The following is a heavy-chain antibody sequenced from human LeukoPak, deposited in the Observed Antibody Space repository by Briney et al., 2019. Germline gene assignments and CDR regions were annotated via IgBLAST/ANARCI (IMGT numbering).Heavy chain of an antibody. D-gene: IGHD6-19*01. CDR2: IYSSGST. J-gene: IGHJ4*02. V-gene: IGHV4-4*07. CDR3: ARGYSSGWQDY. CDR1: GASIRSYY. Sequence: SETLSLTCTVSGASIRSYYWSWIRQPAGKGLEWIGRIYSSGSTNYNPSLKGRISMSVDMSKNQFSLKPTSVTAADTAVYYCARGYSSGWQDYWGQGTLVTVSS.